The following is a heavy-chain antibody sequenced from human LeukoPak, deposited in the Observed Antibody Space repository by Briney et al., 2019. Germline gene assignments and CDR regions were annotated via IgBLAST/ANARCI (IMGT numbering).Heavy chain of an antibody. D-gene: IGHD2-2*01. J-gene: IGHJ4*02. Sequence: PSETLSLTSSVSGGSITGHWWSWIRQPPGKKMEWIGCIQYTGSTVYNPSLNSRLSMSIDRSKNQVSLRLTSVTAADTAVYYCARDLPGTSFFDFWGQGTLVTVSS. V-gene: IGHV4-59*11. CDR2: IQYTGST. CDR3: ARDLPGTSFFDF. CDR1: GGSITGHW.